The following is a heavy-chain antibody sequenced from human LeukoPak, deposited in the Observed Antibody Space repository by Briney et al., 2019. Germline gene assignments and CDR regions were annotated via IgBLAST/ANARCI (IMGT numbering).Heavy chain of an antibody. CDR3: ARGIAAAGTALFN. CDR2: IYSDGR. D-gene: IGHD6-13*01. V-gene: IGHV3-23*03. Sequence: GGSLRLSCAASGFTFSSYAMSWVRQAPGKGLEWVSVIYSDGRTYSADSADSVKGRFTVSRDNSKNTLYLQIDSLRAEDTAVYYCARGIAAAGTALFNWGQGTLLTVSS. J-gene: IGHJ4*02. CDR1: GFTFSSYA.